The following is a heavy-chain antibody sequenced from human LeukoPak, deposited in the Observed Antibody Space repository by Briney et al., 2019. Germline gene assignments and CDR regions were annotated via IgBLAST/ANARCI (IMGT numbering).Heavy chain of an antibody. J-gene: IGHJ6*04. CDR3: ARILAATAGSTDV. CDR1: GGSISSSSYY. D-gene: IGHD1-14*01. Sequence: SETLSLTCTVSGGSISSSSYYWSWIRQPPGKGLEWIGYIYSSGSTNYNPSLKSRVTISEDTSKNQFSLNLTSVTAADTAVYYCARILAATAGSTDVWGRGTTVTVSS. V-gene: IGHV4-61*01. CDR2: IYSSGST.